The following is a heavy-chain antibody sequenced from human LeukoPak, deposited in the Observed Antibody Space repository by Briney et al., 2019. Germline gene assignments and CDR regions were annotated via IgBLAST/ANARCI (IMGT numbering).Heavy chain of an antibody. D-gene: IGHD3-10*01. Sequence: SETLSLTCTVSGGSVSSGSYYWSWIRQPPGKGLECNGYIYHSESTYCNPSLKSRVTISVDRSKNQLPLKLRSVTAADRAVYYCARVSNYYGSGEFDYWGQGTLVTVSS. V-gene: IGHV4-61*01. CDR2: IYHSEST. CDR1: GGSVSSGSYY. CDR3: ARVSNYYGSGEFDY. J-gene: IGHJ4*02.